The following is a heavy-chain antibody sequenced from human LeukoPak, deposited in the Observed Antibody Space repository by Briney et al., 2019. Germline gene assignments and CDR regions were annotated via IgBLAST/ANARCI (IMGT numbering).Heavy chain of an antibody. CDR2: ITPMFGTA. J-gene: IGHJ4*02. CDR3: VRDGSYYDSSGYYYLY. V-gene: IGHV1-69*13. D-gene: IGHD3-22*01. CDR1: GGTFSTYA. Sequence: GASVKVSCKASGGTFSTYAISWVRQAPGQGLEWMGGITPMFGTANYAQKFQGRVTITADDSTSTAYMEQSSLRSEDTAEYYCVRDGSYYDSSGYYYLYWGQGTLVTVSS.